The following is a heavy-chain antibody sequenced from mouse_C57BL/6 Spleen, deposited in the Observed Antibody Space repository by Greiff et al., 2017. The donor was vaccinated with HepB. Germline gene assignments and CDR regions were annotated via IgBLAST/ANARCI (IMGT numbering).Heavy chain of an antibody. Sequence: QVQLQQSGAELVRPGTSVKVSCKASGYAFTNYLIEWVKQRPGQGLEWIGVINPGSGGTNYNEKFKGKATLTADKSSSTAYMQRSSLTSEDSAVYFCARCYYGSSYDFDYWGQGTTLTVSS. CDR3: ARCYYGSSYDFDY. CDR1: GYAFTNYL. J-gene: IGHJ2*01. V-gene: IGHV1-54*01. D-gene: IGHD1-1*01. CDR2: INPGSGGT.